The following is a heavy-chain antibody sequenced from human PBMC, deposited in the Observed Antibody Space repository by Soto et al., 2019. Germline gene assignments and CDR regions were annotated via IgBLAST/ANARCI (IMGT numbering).Heavy chain of an antibody. Sequence: GESLKISCKGSGYSFTSYWIGWVRQMPGKGLEWMGIIYPGDSDTRYSPSFQGQVTISADKSISTAYLQWSSLKASDTAMYYCARHGGLNWNWPYYYMDVWGKGTTVTVSS. CDR2: IYPGDSDT. J-gene: IGHJ6*03. CDR3: ARHGGLNWNWPYYYMDV. V-gene: IGHV5-51*01. D-gene: IGHD1-20*01. CDR1: GYSFTSYW.